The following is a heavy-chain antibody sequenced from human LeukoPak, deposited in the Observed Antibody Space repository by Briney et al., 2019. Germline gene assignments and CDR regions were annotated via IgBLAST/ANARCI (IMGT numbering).Heavy chain of an antibody. Sequence: SVKVSCKASGGTFSSYAISWVRQAPGQGLEWMGRIIPILGIANYAQKFQGRVTITADKSTSTAYMELSSLRSEDTAVYYCARGKCSSTSCYDYWGQGTLVTVSS. J-gene: IGHJ4*02. CDR3: ARGKCSSTSCYDY. D-gene: IGHD2-2*01. CDR2: IIPILGIA. CDR1: GGTFSSYA. V-gene: IGHV1-69*04.